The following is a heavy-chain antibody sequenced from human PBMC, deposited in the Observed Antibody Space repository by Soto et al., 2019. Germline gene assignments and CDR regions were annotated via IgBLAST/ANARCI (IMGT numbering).Heavy chain of an antibody. CDR3: AKPPKGVWGRQPGAN. V-gene: IGHV3-30*18. D-gene: IGHD3-16*01. CDR1: GFTFSSYG. Sequence: QVQLVESGGGVVQPGRSLRLSCAASGFTFSSYGMHWVRQAPGKGLEWVAVISYDGSNKYYADSVKGRFTISRDNSKNPLYLQMNSLRAEDTAVYYCAKPPKGVWGRQPGANWGQGTLVTVSS. J-gene: IGHJ4*02. CDR2: ISYDGSNK.